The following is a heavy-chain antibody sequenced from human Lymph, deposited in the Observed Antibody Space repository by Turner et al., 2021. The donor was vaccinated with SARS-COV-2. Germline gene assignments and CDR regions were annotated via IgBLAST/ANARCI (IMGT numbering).Heavy chain of an antibody. CDR3: ARGKSPLLRFLEWLLSLDY. J-gene: IGHJ4*02. V-gene: IGHV1-3*01. D-gene: IGHD3-3*01. Sequence: QVQLVQSGAEVKKPGASVKVSCKASGYTFTTYGIHWVRRAPGQRLEWMGVINAGNGNTNNSQKFQGRVTITRDTSASTAYMELSSLRSEDTAVYYCARGKSPLLRFLEWLLSLDYWGQGTLVTVSS. CDR1: GYTFTTYG. CDR2: INAGNGNT.